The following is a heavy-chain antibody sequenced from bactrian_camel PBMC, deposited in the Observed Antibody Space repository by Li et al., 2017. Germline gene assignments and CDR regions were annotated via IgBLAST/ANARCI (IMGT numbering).Heavy chain of an antibody. D-gene: IGHD1*01. CDR2: IDRKGST. CDR3: AAGSLRFCNLARRLYHY. CDR1: EFEFPSKC. J-gene: IGHJ4*01. Sequence: HVQLVESGGGSVQAGGSLRLSCKFSEFEFPSKCVGWFRKQREGVAVIDRKGSTRYADSVKGRFTISNDNAKNTLYLQMNNLKPEDTAMYYCAAGSLRFCNLARRLYHYFGQGTQVTVS. V-gene: IGHV3S53*01.